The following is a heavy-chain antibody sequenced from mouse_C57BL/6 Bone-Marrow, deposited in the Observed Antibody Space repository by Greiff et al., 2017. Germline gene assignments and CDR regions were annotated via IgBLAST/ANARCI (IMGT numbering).Heavy chain of an antibody. J-gene: IGHJ3*01. CDR2: IYPRSGNT. V-gene: IGHV1-81*01. Sequence: VHLVESGAELARPGASVKLSCKAPSYTFTSYGISWVKQRTGQGLEWIGEIYPRSGNTYYNEKFKGKATLTADKSSSTAYMELRSLTSEDSAVYFCARYLRFAYWGQGTLVTVSA. CDR1: SYTFTSYG. CDR3: ARYLRFAY.